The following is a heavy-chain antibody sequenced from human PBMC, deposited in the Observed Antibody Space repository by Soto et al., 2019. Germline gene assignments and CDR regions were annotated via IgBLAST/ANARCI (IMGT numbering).Heavy chain of an antibody. V-gene: IGHV1-8*01. Sequence: QVQLVQSGAEVKKPGASVKVSCKASGYTFTSYDINWVRQATGQGLEWMGWRNPNSGNTGYAQKFQGSVTMTRNTSISTAYMELSSLRSEDTALYYCARSAQEGNWFDPCGQGTLVTVSS. D-gene: IGHD2-15*01. CDR2: RNPNSGNT. CDR3: ARSAQEGNWFDP. CDR1: GYTFTSYD. J-gene: IGHJ5*02.